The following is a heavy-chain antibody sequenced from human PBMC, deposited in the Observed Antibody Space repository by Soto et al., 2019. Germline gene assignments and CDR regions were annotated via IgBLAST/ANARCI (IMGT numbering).Heavy chain of an antibody. V-gene: IGHV3-48*03. CDR3: TRVLYGTS. J-gene: IGHJ5*02. CDR2: ISGSGTTT. D-gene: IGHD2-2*02. Sequence: HPGGSLRLSCAGYGFTFSSYEMNWVRQAPGKGLEWVSFISGSGTTTYYADSVRGRFTISRDNTKNSLYLQMNSLSAEDTGVYYCTRVLYGTSWGQGTLVTVSS. CDR1: GFTFSSYE.